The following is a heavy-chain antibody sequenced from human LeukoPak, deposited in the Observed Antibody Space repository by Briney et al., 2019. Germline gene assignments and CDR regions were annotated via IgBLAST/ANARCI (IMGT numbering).Heavy chain of an antibody. J-gene: IGHJ1*01. CDR3: ARAPSEIGGYYPEYFRH. V-gene: IGHV3-74*01. Sequence: GGSLRLSCAASGFTFSSYWMHWVRQAPGKGLVWVSRIKSDGSTNYADSVKGRFTISRDNAKNTLSLQMNSLRAEDTSVYYCARAPSEIGGYYPEYFRHWGQGTLVTVSS. CDR1: GFTFSSYW. D-gene: IGHD3-22*01. CDR2: IKSDGST.